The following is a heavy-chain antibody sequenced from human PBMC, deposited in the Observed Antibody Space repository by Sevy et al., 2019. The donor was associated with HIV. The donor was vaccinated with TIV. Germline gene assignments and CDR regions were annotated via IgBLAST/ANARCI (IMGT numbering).Heavy chain of an antibody. V-gene: IGHV3-48*01. J-gene: IGHJ4*02. CDR2: ISGSSSTI. CDR3: VRGTGPGSFLFDY. Sequence: GGSLRLSCAASGFSFSDYSLSWVRQTPEKGLEWLSLISGSSSTIHYADSVKGRFTISRDNGKNSLCLQMNSLRVEDTAMYYCVRGTGPGSFLFDYWGRGTLVTVSS. CDR1: GFSFSDYS.